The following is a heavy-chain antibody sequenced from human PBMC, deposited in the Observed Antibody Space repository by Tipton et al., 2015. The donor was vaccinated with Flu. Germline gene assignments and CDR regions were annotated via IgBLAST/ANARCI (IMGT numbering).Heavy chain of an antibody. V-gene: IGHV3-7*04. D-gene: IGHD3-16*01. Sequence: QLVQSGGGLVQPGGSLRLSCAASGFGFSSYWMTWVRQAPGKGLECVAYIKYDGSQTNYMESVRGRFTISRDNAKNSLYLQMNSVRAEDTAVYYCTRASLYPRGYFDPWGQGTLVTVSS. CDR3: TRASLYPRGYFDP. J-gene: IGHJ5*02. CDR1: GFGFSSYW. CDR2: IKYDGSQT.